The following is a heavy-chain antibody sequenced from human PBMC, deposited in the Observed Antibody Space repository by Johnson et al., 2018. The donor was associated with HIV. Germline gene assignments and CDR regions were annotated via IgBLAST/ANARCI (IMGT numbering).Heavy chain of an antibody. D-gene: IGHD6-19*01. CDR2: ISYDGSNK. V-gene: IGHV3-30-3*01. J-gene: IGHJ3*02. CDR3: ARDLTVAGITLGAFDI. Sequence: VQLVESGGGVVQPGRSLRLSCAASGFTFSSYAMHWVRQAPGKGLEWVAVISYDGSNKYYADSVKGRFTISRDNSKNTLYLQMNSLRAEDTAVYYCARDLTVAGITLGAFDIWGQGTLVTVSS. CDR1: GFTFSSYA.